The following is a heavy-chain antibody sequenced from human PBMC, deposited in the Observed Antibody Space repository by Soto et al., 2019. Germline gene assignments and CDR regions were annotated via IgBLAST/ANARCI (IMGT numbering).Heavy chain of an antibody. CDR2: IIPIFETT. CDR3: ARESGDYGRPYFDY. J-gene: IGHJ4*02. CDR1: GGTFTSFP. V-gene: IGHV1-69*01. D-gene: IGHD3-10*01. Sequence: VQLVQSGAEVKKPGSSVKVSCKASGGTFTSFPFSWVRQAPGQGLEWMGGIIPIFETTNYAQKFWGRLTITADESTTTAYMELTSLTSEDTAVYFCARESGDYGRPYFDYWGQGTLVTVSS.